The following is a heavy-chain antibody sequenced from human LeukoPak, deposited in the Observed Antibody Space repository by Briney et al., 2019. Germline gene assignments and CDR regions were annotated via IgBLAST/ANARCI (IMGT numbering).Heavy chain of an antibody. Sequence: SETLSLTCTVSGGSISSYYWSWIRQPPGKGLEWIGYIYYSGSTNYNPSLKSRVTISVDTSKNQFSLKLSSVTAADTAVYYCARSVPHYYYYYYMDVWGKGTTVTVSS. CDR3: ARSVPHYYYYYYMDV. D-gene: IGHD2-2*01. CDR2: IYYSGST. J-gene: IGHJ6*03. V-gene: IGHV4-59*01. CDR1: GGSISSYY.